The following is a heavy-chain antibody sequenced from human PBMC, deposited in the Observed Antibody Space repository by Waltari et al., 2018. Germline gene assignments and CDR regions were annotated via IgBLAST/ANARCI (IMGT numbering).Heavy chain of an antibody. J-gene: IGHJ4*02. CDR1: GYTFTSYD. Sequence: QVQLVQSGAEVKKPGASVKVSCKASGYTFTSYDINWVRQATGQGLEWMGWMNPNSGNTGYAQKFQGRVTITRNTSISTAYMELSSLRSEDTAVYYCARDSSEGYFDLTDIDYWGQGTLVTVSS. CDR3: ARDSSEGYFDLTDIDY. D-gene: IGHD3-9*01. CDR2: MNPNSGNT. V-gene: IGHV1-8*03.